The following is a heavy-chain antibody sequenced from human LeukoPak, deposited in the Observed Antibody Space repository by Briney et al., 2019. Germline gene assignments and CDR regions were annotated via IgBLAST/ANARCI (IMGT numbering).Heavy chain of an antibody. D-gene: IGHD3-22*01. CDR1: GFTFSNSW. Sequence: GGSLRLSCAASGFTFSNSWMHWVRQAPGKGLVWVSNINNDGGITHYADSVKGRFTISRDNSKNTLYLQMNSLRAEDTAVFYCAKDLESYYHDSSGYRAGFDYWGQGTLVTVSS. J-gene: IGHJ4*02. CDR3: AKDLESYYHDSSGYRAGFDY. CDR2: INNDGGIT. V-gene: IGHV3-74*01.